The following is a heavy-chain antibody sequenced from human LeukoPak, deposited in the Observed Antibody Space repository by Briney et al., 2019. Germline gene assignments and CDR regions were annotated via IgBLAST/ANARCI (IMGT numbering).Heavy chain of an antibody. D-gene: IGHD3-3*01. J-gene: IGHJ4*02. CDR2: ISSSGSTI. CDR1: GFTFSSYE. V-gene: IGHV3-48*03. Sequence: GGSLRLSYAASGFTFSSYEMNWVRQAPGKGLEWVPYISSSGSTIYYADSVKGRFTISRDNAKNSLYLQMNSLRAEDTAVYYCARDHIGSGRVDYWGQGTLVTVSS. CDR3: ARDHIGSGRVDY.